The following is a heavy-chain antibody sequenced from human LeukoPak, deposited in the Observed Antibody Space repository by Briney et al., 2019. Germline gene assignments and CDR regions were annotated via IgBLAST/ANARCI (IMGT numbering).Heavy chain of an antibody. CDR1: GFTFNNYA. Sequence: GGSLRLSCAASGFTFNNYAMNWVRQAPGKGLEWVSSISGGGGTTYYADSARGRFTISRDNSQNTLYLQMNSLRAEDTAVYYCARDYADYVGYFFFDYWGQGTLVTVSS. V-gene: IGHV3-23*01. J-gene: IGHJ4*02. D-gene: IGHD4-17*01. CDR2: ISGGGGTT. CDR3: ARDYADYVGYFFFDY.